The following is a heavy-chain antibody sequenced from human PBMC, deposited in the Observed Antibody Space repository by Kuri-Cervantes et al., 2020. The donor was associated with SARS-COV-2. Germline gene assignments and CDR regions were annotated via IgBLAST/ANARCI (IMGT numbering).Heavy chain of an antibody. J-gene: IGHJ6*02. CDR1: GFTSSSYA. Sequence: GGSLRLSCTVSGFTSSSYAMSWVRQAPGKGLEWVSAISGSGGNTYYADSVKGRFTISRDNARNSLYLQMNSLRAEDTAVYYLAREDKGPYYYYGMDVWGQGTAVTVSS. V-gene: IGHV3-23*01. CDR3: AREDKGPYYYYGMDV. CDR2: ISGSGGNT.